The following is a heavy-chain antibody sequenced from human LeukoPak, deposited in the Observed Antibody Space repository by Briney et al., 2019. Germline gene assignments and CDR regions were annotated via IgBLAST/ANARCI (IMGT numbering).Heavy chain of an antibody. CDR3: ARETPAGYCTNGVCYHSVSHYYYYMDV. J-gene: IGHJ6*03. D-gene: IGHD2-8*01. CDR1: GYTFTSYG. CDR2: ISAYNGNR. Sequence: ASVKVSCKASGYTFTSYGISWVRQAPGQGLEWMGWISAYNGNRNYAQKIQGRVTMTTDTSTSTAYMELRSLRSDDTAVYYCARETPAGYCTNGVCYHSVSHYYYYMDVWGKGTTVTVSS. V-gene: IGHV1-18*01.